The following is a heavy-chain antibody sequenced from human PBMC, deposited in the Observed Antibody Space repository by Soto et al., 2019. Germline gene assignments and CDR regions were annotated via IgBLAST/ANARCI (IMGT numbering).Heavy chain of an antibody. CDR1: GVTFSAYA. D-gene: IGHD3-3*01. CDR3: AKYSATANFGVVTHNELDY. Sequence: GGSLRLSCAASGVTFSAYAMSWVRQAPGKGLEWVSGISGSGGSTDYADSVKGRFTISRDNSKNTLYLQMDSLRAEDTAVYYCAKYSATANFGVVTHNELDYWGLGTLVTVSS. CDR2: ISGSGGST. V-gene: IGHV3-23*01. J-gene: IGHJ4*02.